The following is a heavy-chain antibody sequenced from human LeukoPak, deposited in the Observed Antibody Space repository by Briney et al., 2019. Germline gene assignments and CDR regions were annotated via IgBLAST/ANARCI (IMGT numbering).Heavy chain of an antibody. D-gene: IGHD3-22*01. J-gene: IGHJ4*02. V-gene: IGHV3-48*03. Sequence: PGGSLRLSCAASGFTFSSYEMNWVRQAPGKGLEWVSYISSSGSTIYYADSVKGRFTIPRDNAKNSLYLQMNSLRAEDTAVYYCARGDYYDSSGSFDYWGQGTLVTVSS. CDR1: GFTFSSYE. CDR3: ARGDYYDSSGSFDY. CDR2: ISSSGSTI.